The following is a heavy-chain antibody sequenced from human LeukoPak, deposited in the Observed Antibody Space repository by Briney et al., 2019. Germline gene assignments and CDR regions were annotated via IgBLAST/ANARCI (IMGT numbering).Heavy chain of an antibody. Sequence: SETLSLTCTVSGDSISDYYWSWIRQPPGKGLEWIGYIYSSGTTSYNPSLKSPVTISIDTSNNQFSLKVSSVTAADTAVYYCARGVRSGWYDVFDIWGQGTMVTVSS. CDR2: IYSSGTT. V-gene: IGHV4-59*01. D-gene: IGHD6-19*01. CDR3: ARGVRSGWYDVFDI. CDR1: GDSISDYY. J-gene: IGHJ3*02.